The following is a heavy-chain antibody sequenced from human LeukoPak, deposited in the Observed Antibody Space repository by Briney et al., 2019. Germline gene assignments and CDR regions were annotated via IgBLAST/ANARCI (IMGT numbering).Heavy chain of an antibody. CDR1: GFTFSSYA. CDR2: ISYDGSNK. V-gene: IGHV3-30*14. Sequence: GGSLRLSCAASGFTFSSYAMHWVRQAPGKGLEWVAVISYDGSNKYYADSVKGRFTISRDNSKNTLYLQMNSLRAEDTAVYYCAREGRDYSNYLFYFDYWGQGTLVTVSS. J-gene: IGHJ4*02. CDR3: AREGRDYSNYLFYFDY. D-gene: IGHD4-11*01.